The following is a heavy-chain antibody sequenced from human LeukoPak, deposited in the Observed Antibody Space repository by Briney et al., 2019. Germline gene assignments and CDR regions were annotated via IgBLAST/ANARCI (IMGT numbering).Heavy chain of an antibody. Sequence: GGSLRLSCAASGFTFDDYAMHWVRQAPGKGLEWVSGVSWNSGSIGYADSVKGRFTISRDNAKNSLYLQMNSLRAEDTALYYCAKASHYDFWSGYRSGMDVWGQGTTVTVS. CDR3: AKASHYDFWSGYRSGMDV. CDR1: GFTFDDYA. V-gene: IGHV3-9*01. J-gene: IGHJ6*02. D-gene: IGHD3-3*01. CDR2: VSWNSGSI.